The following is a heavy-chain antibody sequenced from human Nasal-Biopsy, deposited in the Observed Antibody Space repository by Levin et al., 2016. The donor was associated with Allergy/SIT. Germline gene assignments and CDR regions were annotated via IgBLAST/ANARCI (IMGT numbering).Heavy chain of an antibody. CDR3: ARDRDGSGSCDY. Sequence: SETLSLTCTVSTGYITSYYWGWIRQHPGKGLEWIGYIYYSGTTYYNPSLKSRVTISADMSKNQFSLKLSSVTAADTAVYYCARDRDGSGSCDYWGQGTLVTVSS. D-gene: IGHD3-10*01. J-gene: IGHJ4*02. CDR2: IYYSGTT. CDR1: TGYITSYY. V-gene: IGHV4-31*03.